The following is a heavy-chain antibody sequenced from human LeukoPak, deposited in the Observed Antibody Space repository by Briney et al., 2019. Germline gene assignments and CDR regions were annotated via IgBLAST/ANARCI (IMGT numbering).Heavy chain of an antibody. CDR3: AATYYDFWSGPYNWFDP. CDR2: INSDGSST. CDR1: GFTFSSYW. J-gene: IGHJ5*02. D-gene: IGHD3-3*01. V-gene: IGHV3-74*01. Sequence: GGSLRLSCAASGFTFSSYWTHLVRQAPGKGLVWVSRINSDGSSTSYADSVKGRFTISRDNAKNTLYLQMNSLRAEDTAVYYCAATYYDFWSGPYNWFDPWGQGTLVTVSS.